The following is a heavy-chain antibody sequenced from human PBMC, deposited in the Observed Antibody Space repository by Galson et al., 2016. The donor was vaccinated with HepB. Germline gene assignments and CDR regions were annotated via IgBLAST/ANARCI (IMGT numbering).Heavy chain of an antibody. CDR1: GGSISSSNW. J-gene: IGHJ3*02. V-gene: IGHV4-4*02. Sequence: SETLSLTCGVSGGSISSSNWWSWVRQPPGKGLEWIGEIIHSGNTNYNPSLKSRVTTSLDKSKNQFSLRLTSVTAADTAVYYCARTYTDSSGYYPDAFDIWGQGTLVTVSS. CDR3: ARTYTDSSGYYPDAFDI. CDR2: IIHSGNT. D-gene: IGHD3-22*01.